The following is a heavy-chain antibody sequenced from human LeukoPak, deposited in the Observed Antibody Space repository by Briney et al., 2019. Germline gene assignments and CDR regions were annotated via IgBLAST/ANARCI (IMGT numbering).Heavy chain of an antibody. Sequence: GGSLRLSCSTPGFRFADFPMAWVRQAPGKGLEWVGYIRAKAYGGTAEYGPSVKGRFFVSRDDAKGIAYLQMNSLKSEDTAVYYCTRGSGRLEYWGQGTLVSVSP. CDR3: TRGSGRLEY. CDR2: IRAKAYGGTA. CDR1: GFRFADFP. D-gene: IGHD1-26*01. J-gene: IGHJ4*02. V-gene: IGHV3-49*04.